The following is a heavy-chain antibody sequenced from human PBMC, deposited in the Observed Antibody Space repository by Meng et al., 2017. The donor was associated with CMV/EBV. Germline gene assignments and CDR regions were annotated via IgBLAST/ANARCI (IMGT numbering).Heavy chain of an antibody. J-gene: IGHJ6*02. D-gene: IGHD2-15*01. Sequence: GESLKISCAASGFTFSSYAMHWVRQAPGKGLEWVSSISSSSSYIYYADSVKGRFTISRDNAKNSLYLQMNSLRAEDTAVYYCARDRGGDIAPYYYYGMDVWGQGTTVTVSS. CDR3: ARDRGGDIAPYYYYGMDV. CDR2: ISSSSSYI. CDR1: GFTFSSYA. V-gene: IGHV3-21*01.